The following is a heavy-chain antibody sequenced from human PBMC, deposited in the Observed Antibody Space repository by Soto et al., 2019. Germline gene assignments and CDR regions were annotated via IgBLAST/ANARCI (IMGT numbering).Heavy chain of an antibody. V-gene: IGHV4-39*01. Sequence: PSETLSLTCTVSGGSISNSSYYWGWIRQPPGKGLEWIGSIYYTGNTYYNPSLKSRVTISVDTSKNQLSLQLNSVTPEDTGVYYCARLVGNSWIDYWGQGTLVTVSS. CDR1: GGSISNSSYY. CDR2: IYYTGNT. D-gene: IGHD6-13*01. J-gene: IGHJ4*02. CDR3: ARLVGNSWIDY.